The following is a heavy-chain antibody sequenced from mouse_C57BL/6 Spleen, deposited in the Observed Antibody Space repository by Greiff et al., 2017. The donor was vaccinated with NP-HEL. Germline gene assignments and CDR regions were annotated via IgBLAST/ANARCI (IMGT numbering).Heavy chain of an antibody. CDR2: IYPGDGDT. CDR1: GYAFSSSW. J-gene: IGHJ4*01. V-gene: IGHV1-82*01. Sequence: VKLQESGPELVKPGASVKISCKASGYAFSSSWMNWVKQRPGKGLEWIGRIYPGDGDTNYNGKFKGKATLTADKSSSTAYMQLSSLTYEDSAVYVCARNYGSSYVRAMDYWGQGTSVTVSA. D-gene: IGHD1-1*01. CDR3: ARNYGSSYVRAMDY.